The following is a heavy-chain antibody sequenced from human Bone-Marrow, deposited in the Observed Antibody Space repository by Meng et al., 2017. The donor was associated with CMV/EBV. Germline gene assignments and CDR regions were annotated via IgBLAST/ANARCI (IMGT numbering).Heavy chain of an antibody. V-gene: IGHV4-34*01. Sequence: GSLRLSCAVSGGSFSDYYWSWIRQPPGKGLEWIAEINHSGNSDYNPSLRSRVSISIDTSKNQFSLNLSSLTAADTAVYYCVRSRLQAQGDGSTWYVDYWGQGSLVTVSS. CDR3: VRSRLQAQGDGSTWYVDY. J-gene: IGHJ4*02. D-gene: IGHD6-13*01. CDR2: INHSGNS. CDR1: GGSFSDYY.